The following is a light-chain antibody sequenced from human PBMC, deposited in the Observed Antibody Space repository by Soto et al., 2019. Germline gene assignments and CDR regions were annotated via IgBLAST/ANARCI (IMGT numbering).Light chain of an antibody. CDR3: QQYDDWPPWT. Sequence: EIVMTQSPATLSVSPGQRATLSCRASQSINSNLAWYQQKVGRPPRLLIYGASTRATGVPARFSGSGSGTEYTLTISSLQSEDFAVYYWQQYDDWPPWTFGQGTKVESK. V-gene: IGKV3-15*01. CDR2: GAS. CDR1: QSINSN. J-gene: IGKJ1*01.